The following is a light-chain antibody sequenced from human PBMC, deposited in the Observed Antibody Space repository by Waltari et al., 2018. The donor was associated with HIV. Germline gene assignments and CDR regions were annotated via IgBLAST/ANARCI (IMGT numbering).Light chain of an antibody. V-gene: IGLV1-44*01. CDR2: TDN. J-gene: IGLJ3*02. CDR1: SSNIGSKI. CDR3: ATWDDSLNGLNWV. Sequence: QSVLTQPPSASGTPGQRVTISCSGSSSNIGSKILHWYQQLPGRAPKLLIYTDNQRASGVPDRFSGSKSGTSASLAISGLQSEDEADYYCATWDDSLNGLNWVFGGGTKLTVL.